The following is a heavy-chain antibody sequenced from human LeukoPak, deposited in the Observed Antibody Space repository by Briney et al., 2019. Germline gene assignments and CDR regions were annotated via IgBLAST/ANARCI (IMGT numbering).Heavy chain of an antibody. CDR1: GISLTNYA. J-gene: IGHJ4*02. CDR2: ISERGGST. Sequence: GGSLRLSCVVSGISLTNYAVTWVRQAPGKGLEWVSYISERGGSTSYADSVKGRLTISRDTSLNTLYLQMTSLRAEDTAVYFCAKRGIVIRGILVIGYHQEAYHYDYWGQGVLVTVSS. D-gene: IGHD3-10*01. CDR3: AKRGIVIRGILVIGYHQEAYHYDY. V-gene: IGHV3-23*01.